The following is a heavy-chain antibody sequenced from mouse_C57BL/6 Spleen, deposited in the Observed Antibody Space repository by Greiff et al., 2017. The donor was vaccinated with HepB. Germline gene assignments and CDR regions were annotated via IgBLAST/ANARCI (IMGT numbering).Heavy chain of an antibody. D-gene: IGHD1-1*01. J-gene: IGHJ2*01. V-gene: IGHV5-4*01. CDR1: GFTFSSYA. CDR3: ARGFIFDY. Sequence: DVHLVESGGGLVKPGGSLKLSCAASGFTFSSYAMSWVRQTPEKRLEWVATISDGGSYTYYPDNVKGRFTISRDNAKNNLYLQMSHLKSEDTAMYYCARGFIFDYWGQGTTLTVSS. CDR2: ISDGGSYT.